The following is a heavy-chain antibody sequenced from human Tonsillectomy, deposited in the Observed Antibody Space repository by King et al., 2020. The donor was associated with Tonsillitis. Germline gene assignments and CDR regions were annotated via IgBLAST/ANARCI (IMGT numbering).Heavy chain of an antibody. D-gene: IGHD3-22*01. CDR1: GYTFTSYY. V-gene: IGHV1-46*01. J-gene: IGHJ3*02. Sequence: QLVQSGAEVKKPGASVKVSCQASGYTFTSYYMHWVRQAPGQGLEWMGIINPSGGSTSYAQKFQGRVTMTRDTSTSTVYMELSSLRSEDTAVYYCAGDSTDYYYAFDIWGQGTMVTVSS. CDR2: INPSGGST. CDR3: AGDSTDYYYAFDI.